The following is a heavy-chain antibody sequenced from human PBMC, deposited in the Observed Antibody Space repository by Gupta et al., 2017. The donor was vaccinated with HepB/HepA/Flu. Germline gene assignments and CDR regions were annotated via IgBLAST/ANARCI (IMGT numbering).Heavy chain of an antibody. Sequence: QVQLVESGGSVVQPGRSLRLSCAASGFPFSSYGLHWVRQAPGKGLEWVAVISHDGSDEYHADSVKARFTISRDNSKNTLYLQMNSLRTEDTAVYYCAKDQARGGYYSAADYWGQGTLVTVSS. J-gene: IGHJ4*02. CDR3: AKDQARGGYYSAADY. CDR1: GFPFSSYG. CDR2: ISHDGSDE. V-gene: IGHV3-30*18. D-gene: IGHD3-22*01.